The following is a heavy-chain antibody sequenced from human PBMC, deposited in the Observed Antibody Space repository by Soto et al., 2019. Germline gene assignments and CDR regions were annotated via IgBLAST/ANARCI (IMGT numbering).Heavy chain of an antibody. V-gene: IGHV1-3*01. CDR1: GYTFTSYA. CDR2: INAGNGNT. Sequence: ASVKVSCKASGYTFTSYAMHWVRQAPGQRLEWMGWINAGNGNTKYSQKFQGRVTITRDTSASTAYMELSSLRSEDTAVYYCARDLPHDFWSGPDGFDPWGQGTLVTVSS. CDR3: ARDLPHDFWSGPDGFDP. J-gene: IGHJ5*02. D-gene: IGHD3-3*01.